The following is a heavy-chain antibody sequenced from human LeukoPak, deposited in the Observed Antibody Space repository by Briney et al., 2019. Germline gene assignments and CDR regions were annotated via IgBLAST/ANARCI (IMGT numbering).Heavy chain of an antibody. Sequence: PSETLSLTCAVYGGSFSGYHWTGIRQSPGKGLEWVGDINPSGSTYYNPSLKSRLTISVDTSKNQFSLKLRSVTAADTAVYYCARGRHDITMIVVVMTSVSYYLDVWGKGTTVTVS. CDR1: GGSFSGYH. J-gene: IGHJ6*03. CDR3: ARGRHDITMIVVVMTSVSYYLDV. CDR2: INPSGST. V-gene: IGHV4-34*01. D-gene: IGHD3-22*01.